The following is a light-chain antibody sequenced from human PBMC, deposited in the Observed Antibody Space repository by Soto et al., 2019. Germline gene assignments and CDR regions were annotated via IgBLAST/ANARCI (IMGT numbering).Light chain of an antibody. Sequence: QSALTLPASVSGSPGQSITISCTGTSSDVGGYNYVSWYQQHPGKAPKLMIYEVSNRPSGVSNRFSGSKSGNTASLTISGLQDEDEADYYCSSYTSSSSNYVFGTGNKVTVL. CDR3: SSYTSSSSNYV. J-gene: IGLJ1*01. CDR1: SSDVGGYNY. CDR2: EVS. V-gene: IGLV2-14*01.